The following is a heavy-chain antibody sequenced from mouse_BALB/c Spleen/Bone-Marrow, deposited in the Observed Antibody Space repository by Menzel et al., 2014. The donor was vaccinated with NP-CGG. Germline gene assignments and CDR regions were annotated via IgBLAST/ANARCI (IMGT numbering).Heavy chain of an antibody. D-gene: IGHD2-14*01. V-gene: IGHV1-14*01. CDR1: GYTFTSYV. J-gene: IGHJ1*01. CDR3: AGYDWYFDV. Sequence: VQLQQPGPELVKPGASVKMSCKASGYTFTSYVMYWVKQKPGQGLEWIGYINPYNDGTKYNEKFKGKATLTSDKSSSTAYMELSILSSEDSAVYYCAGYDWYFDVWGAGTTVTVSS. CDR2: INPYNDGT.